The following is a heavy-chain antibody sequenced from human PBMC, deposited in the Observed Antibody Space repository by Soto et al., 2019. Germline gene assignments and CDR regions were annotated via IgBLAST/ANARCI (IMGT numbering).Heavy chain of an antibody. CDR1: GGSISSGGYY. V-gene: IGHV4-31*03. D-gene: IGHD3-9*01. Sequence: SETLSLTCTVSGGSISSGGYYWSWIRQHPGKGLEWIGYIYYSGSTYYNPSLKSRVTISVDTSKNQFSLKLSSVTAADTAVYYCAGGGDDILTGYYLGGMDVWGQGTTVTVSS. CDR3: AGGGDDILTGYYLGGMDV. CDR2: IYYSGST. J-gene: IGHJ6*02.